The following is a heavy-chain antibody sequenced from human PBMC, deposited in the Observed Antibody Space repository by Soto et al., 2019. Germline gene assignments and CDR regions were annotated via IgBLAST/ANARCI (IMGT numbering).Heavy chain of an antibody. Sequence: QVQLVESGGGVVQPGRSLRLSCAASGFTFSNYGMHWVRQAPGKGLEWVAIISYDGSNKYYADSVKGRFTISRDNSKNPLYLQMNSLISEDTAVYYWAKDHDEYGDYFALWGRGTLVTVSS. D-gene: IGHD4-17*01. CDR2: ISYDGSNK. V-gene: IGHV3-30*18. CDR1: GFTFSNYG. CDR3: AKDHDEYGDYFAL. J-gene: IGHJ2*01.